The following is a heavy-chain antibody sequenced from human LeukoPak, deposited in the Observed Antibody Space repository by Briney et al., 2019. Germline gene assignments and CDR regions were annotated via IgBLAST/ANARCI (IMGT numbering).Heavy chain of an antibody. CDR2: MHYSGST. CDR3: ATSFWSGYYDAFDI. J-gene: IGHJ3*02. D-gene: IGHD3-3*01. Sequence: NPSEPLSLTCSVSGGSITKNGYYWGWIRQSPETGLEWIGSMHYSGSTYYNPSLNSRVTISVDTSKNQFSLKLSSVTAADTAVYYCATSFWSGYYDAFDIWGQGTMVTVSS. CDR1: GGSITKNGYY. V-gene: IGHV4-39*07.